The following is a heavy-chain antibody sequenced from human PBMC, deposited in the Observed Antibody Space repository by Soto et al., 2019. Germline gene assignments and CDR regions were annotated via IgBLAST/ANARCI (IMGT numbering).Heavy chain of an antibody. Sequence: EVQLVESGGGLVKPGGSLRLSCAASGITFSKAWMNWVRQSPGKGLEWVGRIKSRSDGGTTDYAAPVKGRFTISRHDSKDTLWLQMNSLKTEDTAVYYCTTNFYSDHGMDVWGQGTTVTVSS. V-gene: IGHV3-15*01. D-gene: IGHD4-17*01. CDR2: IKSRSDGGTT. J-gene: IGHJ6*02. CDR1: GITFSKAW. CDR3: TTNFYSDHGMDV.